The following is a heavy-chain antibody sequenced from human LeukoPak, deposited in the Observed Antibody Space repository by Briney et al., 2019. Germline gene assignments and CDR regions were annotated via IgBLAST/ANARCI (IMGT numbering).Heavy chain of an antibody. Sequence: SETLSLTCTVSGGSISSYYWSWIRQPPGKGLEWIGYIYYSGSTNYNPSLKSRVTISVDTSKNQFSLKLSSVTAADTAVYYCARGFDTAMPDYWGQGTLVTVSS. CDR2: IYYSGST. CDR3: ARGFDTAMPDY. J-gene: IGHJ4*02. D-gene: IGHD5-18*01. V-gene: IGHV4-59*12. CDR1: GGSISSYY.